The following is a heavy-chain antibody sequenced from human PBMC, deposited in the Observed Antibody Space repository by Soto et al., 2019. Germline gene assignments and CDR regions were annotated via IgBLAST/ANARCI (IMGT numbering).Heavy chain of an antibody. J-gene: IGHJ6*02. V-gene: IGHV4-59*01. CDR3: ARVQGSSQRYYHYGMDV. Sequence: PXETLSLTCTVAGCSISSYFYIWVRQPPGKGLEWIGYIYYSGSTNYNPSLKSRVTISVDTSKNQFSLKLSSVTAADTAVYYCARVQGSSQRYYHYGMDVWGQGNTVTVSS. D-gene: IGHD6-13*01. CDR2: IYYSGST. CDR1: GCSISSYF.